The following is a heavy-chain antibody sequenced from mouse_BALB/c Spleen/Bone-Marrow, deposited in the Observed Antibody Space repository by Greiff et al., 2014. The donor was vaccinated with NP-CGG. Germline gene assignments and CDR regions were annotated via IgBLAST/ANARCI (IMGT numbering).Heavy chain of an antibody. V-gene: IGHV1S81*02. CDR1: GYTFTSYY. D-gene: IGHD1-2*01. Sequence: GAELVKPGTSVKLSCKASGYTFTSYYIYWVKQRPGQGLKWIGEINPSNGGTNFNEKFKSKATLTVDKSSSAAYMQLSSLTSEDSAVYYCTRLSLLRGYFDYWGQGTTLTVSS. J-gene: IGHJ2*01. CDR2: INPSNGGT. CDR3: TRLSLLRGYFDY.